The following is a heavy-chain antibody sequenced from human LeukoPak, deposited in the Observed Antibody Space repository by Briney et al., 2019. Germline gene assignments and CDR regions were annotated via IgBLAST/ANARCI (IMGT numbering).Heavy chain of an antibody. V-gene: IGHV3-64*04. D-gene: IGHD6-19*01. CDR3: AKDLLSSGWYDY. Sequence: GGSLRLSCSASGFTLFWHVMHWVRQAPGKPLEYVSFIHHNGDITSYADSVRGRFTVSRDNSKNTLYLQMNSLRAEDTAVYYCAKDLLSSGWYDYWGQGTLVTVSS. CDR2: IHHNGDIT. J-gene: IGHJ4*02. CDR1: GFTLFWHV.